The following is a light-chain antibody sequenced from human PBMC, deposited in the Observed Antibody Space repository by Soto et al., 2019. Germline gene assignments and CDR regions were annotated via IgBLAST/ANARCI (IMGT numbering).Light chain of an antibody. J-gene: IGKJ5*01. Sequence: ELVMPHSPRTLSVSPGERATLSCRASQSVSSNLAWYQQKPGQAPRLLIYGASTRATGIPARFSGSGSGTEFTLTISSLQSEDFAVYYCQQYNNWPSTFGQGTRLEIK. V-gene: IGKV3-15*01. CDR3: QQYNNWPST. CDR1: QSVSSN. CDR2: GAS.